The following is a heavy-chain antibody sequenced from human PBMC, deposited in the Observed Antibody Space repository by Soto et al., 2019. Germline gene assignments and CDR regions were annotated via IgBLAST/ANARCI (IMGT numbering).Heavy chain of an antibody. J-gene: IGHJ4*02. D-gene: IGHD2-15*01. V-gene: IGHV4-34*01. CDR3: ARGGVGAARFDY. CDR1: GGSFSGYY. CDR2: INHSGST. Sequence: QVQLQQWGAGLLKPSETLSLTCAVYGGSFSGYYWSWIRQPPGKGLEWIGEINHSGSTNYNPSLRGRVTMSVDTSKNQFSLKLSSVTAADTAVYYCARGGVGAARFDYWGQGTLVTVSS.